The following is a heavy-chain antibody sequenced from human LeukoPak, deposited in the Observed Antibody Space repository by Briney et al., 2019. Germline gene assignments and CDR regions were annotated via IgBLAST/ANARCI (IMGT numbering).Heavy chain of an antibody. J-gene: IGHJ6*04. D-gene: IGHD2-2*01. CDR1: GFTFSSYV. CDR3: AKGGHLGFCSSTSCENYYYYYGMDV. CDR2: INGGGGGT. V-gene: IGHV3-23*01. Sequence: GSLRLSCAASGFTFSSYVMNWVRQTPGKGLEWVSTINGGGGGTSYADSVKGRFTISRDNSKNTLYPQMNSLRAEDTAIYYCAKGGHLGFCSSTSCENYYYYYGMDVWGKGTTVTVSS.